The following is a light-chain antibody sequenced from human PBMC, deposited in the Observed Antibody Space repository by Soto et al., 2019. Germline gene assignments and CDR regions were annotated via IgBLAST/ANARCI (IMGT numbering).Light chain of an antibody. CDR2: GAS. CDR3: QQYNNWPLT. Sequence: EIVLTQSPGTLSLSPGDVATLSCRASQSVSSSFLAWYQQKPGQAPRIIIYGASSRATGIPDRFSGSGSGTDFTLTISRLEPEDFAVYYCQQYNNWPLTLGGGTKVDIK. CDR1: QSVSSSF. J-gene: IGKJ4*01. V-gene: IGKV3-20*01.